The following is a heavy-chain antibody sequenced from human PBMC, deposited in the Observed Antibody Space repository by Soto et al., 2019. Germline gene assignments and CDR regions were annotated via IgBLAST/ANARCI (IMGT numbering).Heavy chain of an antibody. V-gene: IGHV1-46*01. CDR1: GYTFTRYY. CDR2: INPSGSGT. Sequence: ASVKVSCKASGYTFTRYYIHWVRQAPGQGLEWMGIINPSGSGTSYAQKFQGRVTMTRDTSTSTVYMELSSLRSEDTAVYYCARGLIVGATDFDYWAQGTLVTSPQ. J-gene: IGHJ4*02. D-gene: IGHD1-26*01. CDR3: ARGLIVGATDFDY.